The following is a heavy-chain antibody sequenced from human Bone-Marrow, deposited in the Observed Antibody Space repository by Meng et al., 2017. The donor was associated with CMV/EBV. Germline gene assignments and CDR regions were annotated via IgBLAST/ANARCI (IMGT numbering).Heavy chain of an antibody. V-gene: IGHV3-48*04. Sequence: GGSLRLSCAVSGFRFSNFSMNWVRQAPGMGLEWVSYISGSSSTIYYADSVKGRFTISRDNAKTSLYLQMNSLRAEDTAVYYCARVSGYCSYTSCQWVGGEGHYYYGMDVWGQGTTVTGSS. J-gene: IGHJ6*02. CDR1: GFRFSNFS. CDR2: ISGSSSTI. D-gene: IGHD2-2*01. CDR3: ARVSGYCSYTSCQWVGGEGHYYYGMDV.